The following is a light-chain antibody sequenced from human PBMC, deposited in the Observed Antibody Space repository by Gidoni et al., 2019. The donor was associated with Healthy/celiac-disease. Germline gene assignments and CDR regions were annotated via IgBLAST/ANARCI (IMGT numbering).Light chain of an antibody. CDR2: QDS. CDR1: KLGDKY. CDR3: QAWDSSTDVV. J-gene: IGLJ2*01. V-gene: IGLV3-1*01. Sequence: SYELTQPHSVSVSPGQTASITCSGDKLGDKYACWYQQKPGQSPVLVIYQDSKRPSGITERFSGSNSGNTATLTISGTQAMDEADYYCQAWDSSTDVVFGGGTKLTVL.